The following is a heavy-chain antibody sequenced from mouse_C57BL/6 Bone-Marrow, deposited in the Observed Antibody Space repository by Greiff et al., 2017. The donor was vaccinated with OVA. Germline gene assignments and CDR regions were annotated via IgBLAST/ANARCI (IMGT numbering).Heavy chain of an antibody. J-gene: IGHJ3*01. CDR1: GYTFTSYD. Sequence: LVESGPELVKPGASVKLSCKASGYTFTSYDINWVKQRPGQGLEWIGWIYTRDGSTKYNEKFKGKATLTVDTSSSTAYMELHSLTSEDSAVYFCARRDPTSTGFAYWGQGTLVTVSA. D-gene: IGHD6-1*01. CDR3: ARRDPTSTGFAY. CDR2: IYTRDGST. V-gene: IGHV1-85*01.